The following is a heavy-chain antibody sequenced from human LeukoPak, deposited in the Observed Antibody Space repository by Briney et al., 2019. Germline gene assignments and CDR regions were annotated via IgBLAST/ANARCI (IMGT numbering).Heavy chain of an antibody. V-gene: IGHV4-4*07. CDR3: ARGGSSGPDY. CDR1: GGSIISYY. D-gene: IGHD6-19*01. CDR2: IYSSGST. Sequence: KPSETLSLTCTVSGGSIISYYWSWIRQPAGRGLEWIGRIYSSGSTNYNPSLKSQVTISLDKSKNQFSLKLSSVSAADTAVYYCARGGSSGPDYWGQGTLVTVSS. J-gene: IGHJ4*02.